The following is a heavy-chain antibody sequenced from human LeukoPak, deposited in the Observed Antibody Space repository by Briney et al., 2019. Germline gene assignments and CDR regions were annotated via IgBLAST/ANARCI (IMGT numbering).Heavy chain of an antibody. Sequence: SETLSLTCAVYGGSFSGYYWSWIRQPPGKGLEWIGEINHSGSTNYNPSLKSRVTISVDTSKNQFSLKLSSVTAADAAVYYCARKTLPYYDILTGYYKRYYFDYWGQGTLVTVSS. CDR3: ARKTLPYYDILTGYYKRYYFDY. J-gene: IGHJ4*02. D-gene: IGHD3-9*01. V-gene: IGHV4-34*01. CDR1: GGSFSGYY. CDR2: INHSGST.